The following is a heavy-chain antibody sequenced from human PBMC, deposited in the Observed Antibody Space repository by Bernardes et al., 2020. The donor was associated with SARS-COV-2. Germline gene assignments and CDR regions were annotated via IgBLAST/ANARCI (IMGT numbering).Heavy chain of an antibody. CDR3: ARDVSGVVILPIF. CDR1: GYTFTGYY. D-gene: IGHD3-3*01. V-gene: IGHV1-2*02. Sequence: GYCKASGYTFTGYYMHWVRQAPGQGLEWMGWINPTSGGTTYAQKFQGRVTMTRDTSISTAYMELSRLRSDDTAVYYCARDVSGVVILPIFWGQGTLVTVSS. J-gene: IGHJ4*02. CDR2: INPTSGGT.